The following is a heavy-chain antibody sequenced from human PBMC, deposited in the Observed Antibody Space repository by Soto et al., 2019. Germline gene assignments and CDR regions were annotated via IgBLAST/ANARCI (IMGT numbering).Heavy chain of an antibody. Sequence: SETLSLTCTVSGGSPPPPPPPPAPVRPPPGKGLEWIGSVYYSGSTYYNPSLESRVTISVDKSKNQFSLKLMSLSAADTAVYYCGRLEGLATIPYYFDYWGQGALVTVSS. V-gene: IGHV4-39*01. J-gene: IGHJ4*02. CDR3: GRLEGLATIPYYFDY. CDR2: VYYSGST. D-gene: IGHD3-9*01. CDR1: GGSPPPPPPP.